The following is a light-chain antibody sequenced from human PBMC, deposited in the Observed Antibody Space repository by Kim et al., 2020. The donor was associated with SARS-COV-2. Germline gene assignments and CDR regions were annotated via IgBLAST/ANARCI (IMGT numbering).Light chain of an antibody. V-gene: IGKV3-11*01. CDR1: QSVSSY. CDR2: DAS. J-gene: IGKJ1*01. CDR3: QQRSNSWT. Sequence: SLSPGERATLSYRASQSVSSYLAWYQQKPGQAPRLLIYDASNRATGIPARFSGSGSGTDFTLTISSLEPEDFAVYYCQQRSNSWTFGQGTKVEIK.